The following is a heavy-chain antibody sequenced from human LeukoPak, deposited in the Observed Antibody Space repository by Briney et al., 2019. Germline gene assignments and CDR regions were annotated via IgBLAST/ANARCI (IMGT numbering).Heavy chain of an antibody. Sequence: SETLSLTCTVSGVSISSYYWSWIRQPPGKGLEWIGYIYYSGSTYYNPSLKSRVTISVDTSKNQFSLKLSSVTAADTAVYYCARHRSGAYYAFDIWGQGTMVTVSS. D-gene: IGHD3-10*01. CDR1: GVSISSYY. V-gene: IGHV4-59*01. J-gene: IGHJ3*02. CDR3: ARHRSGAYYAFDI. CDR2: IYYSGST.